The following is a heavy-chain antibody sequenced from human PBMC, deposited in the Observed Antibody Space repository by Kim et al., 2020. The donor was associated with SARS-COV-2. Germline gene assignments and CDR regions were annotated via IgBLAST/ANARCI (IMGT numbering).Heavy chain of an antibody. CDR1: GYTFTGYY. D-gene: IGHD3-10*01. V-gene: IGHV1-2*04. CDR2: INPNSGGT. CDR3: ARAITMVRGVINWFDP. J-gene: IGHJ5*02. Sequence: ASVKVSCKASGYTFTGYYMHWVRQAPGQGLEWMGWINPNSGGTNYAQKFQGWVTMTRDTSISTAYMELSRLRSDDTAVYYCARAITMVRGVINWFDPWGQGTLVTVSS.